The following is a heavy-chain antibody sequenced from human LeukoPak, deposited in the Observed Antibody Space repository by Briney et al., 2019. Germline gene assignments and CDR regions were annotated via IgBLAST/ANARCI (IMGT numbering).Heavy chain of an antibody. V-gene: IGHV3-11*04. J-gene: IGHJ3*02. Sequence: PGGSLRLSCAASGFTFSDYYMSWIRQAPAKGLEWVSYISSSRSTIYYADSVKGRFTISRDNAKNSLYLQMNSLRAEDTAVYYCARSLLAHDAFDIWGQGTMVTVSS. D-gene: IGHD3-3*01. CDR1: GFTFSDYY. CDR2: ISSSRSTI. CDR3: ARSLLAHDAFDI.